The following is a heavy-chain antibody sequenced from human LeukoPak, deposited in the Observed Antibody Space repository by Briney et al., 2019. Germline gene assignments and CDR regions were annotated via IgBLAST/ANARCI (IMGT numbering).Heavy chain of an antibody. CDR2: ISAYNGNT. V-gene: IGHV1-18*01. CDR3: ARDRRSSSWYALVDY. Sequence: ASVKVSCTASGYTFTSYGISWVRQAPGQGLEWMGWISAYNGNTNYAQKLQGRVTMTTDTSTSTAYMELRSLRSDDTAVYYCARDRRSSSWYALVDYWGQGTLVTVSS. CDR1: GYTFTSYG. D-gene: IGHD6-13*01. J-gene: IGHJ4*02.